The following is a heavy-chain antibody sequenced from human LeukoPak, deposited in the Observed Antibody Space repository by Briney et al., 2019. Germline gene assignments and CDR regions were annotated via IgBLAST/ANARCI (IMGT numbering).Heavy chain of an antibody. CDR3: ARDDMVRGVINFYYGVDD. V-gene: IGHV4-38-2*02. Sequence: PSETLSLTCAVSGYSISSGYYWCWIRQPPGKGLEWIGSLYHSGSTYYNPSLKSRVTISVDTSKNQFSLKLRSVTAADTAVYYCARDDMVRGVINFYYGVDDWGKGTTVTVSS. CDR1: GYSISSGYY. CDR2: LYHSGST. J-gene: IGHJ6*04. D-gene: IGHD3-10*01.